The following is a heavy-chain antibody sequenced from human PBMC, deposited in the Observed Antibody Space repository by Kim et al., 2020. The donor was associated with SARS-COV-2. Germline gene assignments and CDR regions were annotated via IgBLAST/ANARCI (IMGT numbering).Heavy chain of an antibody. Sequence: ASVKVSCKASGYTFTGYYMHWVRQAPGQGLEWMGWINPNSGGTNYAQKFQGRVTMTRDTSISTAYMELSRLRSDDTAVYYCARKRVPLLWFGELLLRGGGMDVWGQGPTVTVSS. CDR1: GYTFTGYY. CDR2: INPNSGGT. D-gene: IGHD3-10*01. V-gene: IGHV1-2*02. J-gene: IGHJ6*02. CDR3: ARKRVPLLWFGELLLRGGGMDV.